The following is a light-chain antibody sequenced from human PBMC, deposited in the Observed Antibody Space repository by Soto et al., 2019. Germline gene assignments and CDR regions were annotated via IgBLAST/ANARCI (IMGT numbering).Light chain of an antibody. CDR3: AAWDDSLNGLV. J-gene: IGLJ2*01. V-gene: IGLV1-44*01. CDR1: SSNIGSNT. CDR2: SNN. Sequence: QPVLTQPHSASGTPGQRVTISCSGSSSNIGSNTVNWYQQLPGTAPKLLIYSNNQRPSGVPDRFSGSKSGTSASLAISGLQSEDEADYYCAAWDDSLNGLVFGGGTKLTVL.